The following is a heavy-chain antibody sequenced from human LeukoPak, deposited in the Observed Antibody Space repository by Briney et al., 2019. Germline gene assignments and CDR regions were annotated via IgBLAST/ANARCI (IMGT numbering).Heavy chain of an antibody. CDR3: ASGRMTTETTYCFDP. Sequence: GASVKVSCKASGGTFISNAITWVGQAPGQGLEWMGRIIPIFGITDYAQKFQGRVTITADKSTSTAYMEFSSLRSEDTAVYYCASGRMTTETTYCFDPWGQGTLITVSS. D-gene: IGHD4-11*01. CDR1: GGTFISNA. V-gene: IGHV1-69*04. CDR2: IIPIFGIT. J-gene: IGHJ5*02.